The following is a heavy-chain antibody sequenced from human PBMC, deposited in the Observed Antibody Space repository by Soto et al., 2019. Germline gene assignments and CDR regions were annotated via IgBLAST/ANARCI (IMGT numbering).Heavy chain of an antibody. V-gene: IGHV4-39*01. CDR2: IYYSGST. CDR3: ARLKVDSGSYAGYYFDY. J-gene: IGHJ4*02. Sequence: QLQLQESGPGLVKPSETLSLTCTVSGGSISSSSYYWGWIRQPPGKGLEWIGSIYYSGSTNYNPSLKSRVTISVDTSKNQFSLKLSSVTAADTAVYYCARLKVDSGSYAGYYFDYWGQGTLVTVSS. CDR1: GGSISSSSYY. D-gene: IGHD1-26*01.